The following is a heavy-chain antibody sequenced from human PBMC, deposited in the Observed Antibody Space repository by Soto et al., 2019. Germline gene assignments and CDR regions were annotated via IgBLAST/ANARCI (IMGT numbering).Heavy chain of an antibody. CDR1: GYTFTGYY. D-gene: IGHD3-22*01. V-gene: IGHV1-2*02. CDR2: INPNSGGT. CDR3: ARVPTHSSGYYYPKGPFDY. J-gene: IGHJ4*02. Sequence: GASVKVSCKASGYTFTGYYMHWVRQAPGQGLEWMGWINPNSGGTNYAQKFQGRVTMTRDMSISTAYMELSRLRSDDTAVYYCARVPTHSSGYYYPKGPFDYWGQGTLVTVSS.